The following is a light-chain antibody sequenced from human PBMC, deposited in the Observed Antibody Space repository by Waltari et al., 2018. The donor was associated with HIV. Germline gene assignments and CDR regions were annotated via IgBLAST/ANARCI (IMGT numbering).Light chain of an antibody. V-gene: IGKV2-30*01. CDR2: RVS. CDR3: MQGTHWPIT. Sequence: VVVTQSPLSLPVSLGQPASISRNSSQSLLYSDGNTYLNWFHQRPGQSPRRLIYRVSNRDSGVPDRFSGSGSGTDFTLKISRVEAEDVGVYYCMQGTHWPITFGQGTRLEIK. J-gene: IGKJ5*01. CDR1: QSLLYSDGNTY.